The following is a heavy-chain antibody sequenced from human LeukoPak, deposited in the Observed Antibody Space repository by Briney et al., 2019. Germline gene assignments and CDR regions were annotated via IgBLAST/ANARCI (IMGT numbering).Heavy chain of an antibody. CDR2: IWYDGSDK. V-gene: IGHV3-33*01. CDR3: ARGLYYGSGSPIDY. Sequence: GSLRLSCSASGFIFSTYGMHWVRQAPGKGPEWVAVIWYDGSDKYYADSVKGRFTISRDNSKNTLYMQMNSLRAEDSAVYYCARGLYYGSGSPIDYWGQGTLVTVSS. J-gene: IGHJ4*02. D-gene: IGHD3-10*01. CDR1: GFIFSTYG.